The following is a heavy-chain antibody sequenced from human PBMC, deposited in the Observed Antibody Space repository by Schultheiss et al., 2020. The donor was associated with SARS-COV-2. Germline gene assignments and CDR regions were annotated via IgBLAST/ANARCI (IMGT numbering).Heavy chain of an antibody. V-gene: IGHV4-39*07. CDR1: GGSISSSSYY. CDR2: IYYSGST. Sequence: GSLRLSCTVSGGSISSSSYYWGWIRQPPGKGLEWIGSIYYSGSTYYNPSLKSRVTISVDTSKNQFSLKLSSVTAADTAVYYCASHQDGYDSSSQFDYWGQGTLVTVSS. D-gene: IGHD3-22*01. J-gene: IGHJ4*02. CDR3: ASHQDGYDSSSQFDY.